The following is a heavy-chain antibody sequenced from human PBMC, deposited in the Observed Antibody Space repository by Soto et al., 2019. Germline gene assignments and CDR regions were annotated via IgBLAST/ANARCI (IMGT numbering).Heavy chain of an antibody. D-gene: IGHD2-2*01. CDR1: GGSISSYY. CDR3: ARHKVVPAAMDYYYMDV. CDR2: IYYSGST. J-gene: IGHJ6*03. Sequence: SETLSLTCTVSGGSISSYYWSWIRQPPGKGLEWIGYIYYSGSTNYNPSLKSRFTISVDPSKNQLSLKLSSVTAADTAVYYCARHKVVPAAMDYYYMDVWGKGTTVTVSS. V-gene: IGHV4-59*08.